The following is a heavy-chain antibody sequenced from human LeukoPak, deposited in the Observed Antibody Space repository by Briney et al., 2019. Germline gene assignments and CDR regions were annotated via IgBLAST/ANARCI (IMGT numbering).Heavy chain of an antibody. J-gene: IGHJ3*02. D-gene: IGHD6-13*01. CDR3: ARVRAGSNDAFDI. Sequence: ASVKVSCKASGYTFTSYYMHWVRQAPGQGLEWMGIINPSGGSTSYAQKLQGRVTMTRDMSTSTVYMELSSLRSEDTAVYYCARVRAGSNDAFDIWGQGTMVTVSS. CDR1: GYTFTSYY. CDR2: INPSGGST. V-gene: IGHV1-46*01.